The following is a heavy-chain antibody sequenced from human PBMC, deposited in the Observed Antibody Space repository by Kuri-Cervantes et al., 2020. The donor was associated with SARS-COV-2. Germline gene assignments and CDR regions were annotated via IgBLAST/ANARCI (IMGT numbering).Heavy chain of an antibody. CDR2: IGVGGTPI. Sequence: GESLKISCAGSGFSFSTYSMNWVRQAPGKGLEWTSYIGVGGTPIYYADSVRGRFTISRDNAKNSAYLQMSGLRDEDTAIYYCVIGAGGNSWGQGTLVTVSS. CDR3: VIGAGGNS. V-gene: IGHV3-48*02. J-gene: IGHJ4*02. D-gene: IGHD3-16*01. CDR1: GFSFSTYS.